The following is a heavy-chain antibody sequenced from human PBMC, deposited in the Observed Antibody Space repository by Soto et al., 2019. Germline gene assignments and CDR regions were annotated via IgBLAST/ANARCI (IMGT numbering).Heavy chain of an antibody. CDR2: IYYSGTT. D-gene: IGHD4-17*01. V-gene: IGHV4-31*03. J-gene: IGHJ1*01. CDR1: GGSISSGDYY. Sequence: QVQLQESGPGLVEPSQTLSLLCTVSGGSISSGDYYWSWIRQLPGQGLEWIGYIYYSGTTFHNPSLKSRGSISVDTSKNLFSRKLSAVTAADTAVYYGARTSGDYGLSKYFQHWGQGTLVTVSS. CDR3: ARTSGDYGLSKYFQH.